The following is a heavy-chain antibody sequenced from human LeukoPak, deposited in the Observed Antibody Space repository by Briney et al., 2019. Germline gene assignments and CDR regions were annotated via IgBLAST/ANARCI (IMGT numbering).Heavy chain of an antibody. Sequence: GSLLLSCAASGFTFSNYWMHWVRPAPGKGVVWVSRIKGEGSHTIYAASVKGRFTISRDNAKNTLYLQMQSLRAEDTAVYYCVRDWDHFDFDSWGLGTLVTVSS. D-gene: IGHD3-9*01. CDR2: IKGEGSHT. CDR3: VRDWDHFDFDS. J-gene: IGHJ5*01. V-gene: IGHV3-74*01. CDR1: GFTFSNYW.